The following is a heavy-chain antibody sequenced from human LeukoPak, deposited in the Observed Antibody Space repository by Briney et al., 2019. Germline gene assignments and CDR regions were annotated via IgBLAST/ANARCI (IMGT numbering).Heavy chain of an antibody. D-gene: IGHD7-27*01. CDR3: AREPSNWGYFYY. Sequence: GGSLRLSCGASGFTFSSYAMHGVPKAPAKGLVGVAFISYDGSNQYYAYSVKGRFTISRDNSKNTLYLQMNSLRAEDTAVYCCAREPSNWGYFYYWGQGTLVTVSS. CDR2: ISYDGSNQ. CDR1: GFTFSSYA. J-gene: IGHJ4*02. V-gene: IGHV3-30-3*01.